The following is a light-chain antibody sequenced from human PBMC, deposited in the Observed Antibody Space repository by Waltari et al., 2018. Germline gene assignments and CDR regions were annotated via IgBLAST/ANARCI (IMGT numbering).Light chain of an antibody. Sequence: QSVLTQPPSVSGAPGQRVTISCTGSSSTNGAGYDVHWYQPLPGTAPKLLIYGNSNRPSGVPDRFSGSKSGTSASLAITGLQAEDEADYYCQSYDSSLSGSVFGGGTKLTVL. CDR1: SSTNGAGYD. CDR3: QSYDSSLSGSV. V-gene: IGLV1-40*01. CDR2: GNS. J-gene: IGLJ2*01.